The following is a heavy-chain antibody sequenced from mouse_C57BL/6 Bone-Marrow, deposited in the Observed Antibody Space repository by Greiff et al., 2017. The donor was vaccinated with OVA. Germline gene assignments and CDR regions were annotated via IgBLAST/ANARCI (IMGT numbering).Heavy chain of an antibody. CDR1: GYTFTSYW. J-gene: IGHJ1*03. Sequence: VKLKQPGTELVKPGASVKLSCKASGYTFTSYWMNWVKQRPGQGLEWIGNINPSNGGTNYNEKFKSKATLTVDKSSSTAYMQLSSLTSEDSAVYYCALYYDYDDWGWYCDVWGTGTTVTVSS. D-gene: IGHD2-4*01. CDR2: INPSNGGT. V-gene: IGHV1-53*01. CDR3: ALYYDYDDWGWYCDV.